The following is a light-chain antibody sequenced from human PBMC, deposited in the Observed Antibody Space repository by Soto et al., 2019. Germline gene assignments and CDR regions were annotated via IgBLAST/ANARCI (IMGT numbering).Light chain of an antibody. CDR1: QSVSIN. Sequence: EIVMTQSPATLSVYLGETSTLXXRSSQSVSINLGCYQQKAGQAPWXLIYGASTRATGIPARFSGSGSGTEFTLTISGLQSEDFAVYYCQQYSIWRTFGQGTKVDIK. V-gene: IGKV3-15*01. J-gene: IGKJ1*01. CDR2: GAS. CDR3: QQYSIWRT.